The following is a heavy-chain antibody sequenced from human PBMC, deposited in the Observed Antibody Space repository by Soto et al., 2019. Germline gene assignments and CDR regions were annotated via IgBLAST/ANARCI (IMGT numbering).Heavy chain of an antibody. J-gene: IGHJ4*02. CDR3: ARARDIVVVVAATPVGYFDY. V-gene: IGHV4-34*01. CDR2: INHSGST. D-gene: IGHD2-15*01. Sequence: PSETLSLTCAVYGGSFSGYYWIWIRQPPGKGLEWSGEINHSGSTNYNPSLKSRVTISVDTSKNQFSLKLSSVTAADTAVYYCARARDIVVVVAATPVGYFDYWGQGTLVTVSS. CDR1: GGSFSGYY.